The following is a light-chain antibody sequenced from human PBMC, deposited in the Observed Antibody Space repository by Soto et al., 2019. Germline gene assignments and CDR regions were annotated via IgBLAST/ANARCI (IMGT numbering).Light chain of an antibody. CDR2: DTS. CDR1: QSIIDT. V-gene: IGKV3-15*01. Sequence: MTQSTATLSVSQGGRAALACRSSQSIIDTLAWYQHKPGQTPRLLIHDTSTSVTGVPARFSGSRSGTEFTLTTSSLQSEDFAVYYCQHYDNWPWTFGQGTKVDIK. J-gene: IGKJ1*01. CDR3: QHYDNWPWT.